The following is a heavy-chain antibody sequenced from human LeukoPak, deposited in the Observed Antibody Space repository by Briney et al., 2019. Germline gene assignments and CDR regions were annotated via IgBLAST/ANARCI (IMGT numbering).Heavy chain of an antibody. CDR2: INPNSGGT. CDR1: GYTFTGYY. D-gene: IGHD2-2*02. Sequence: EASVKVSCKASGYTFTGYYMHWVRQAPGQGLELMGWINPNSGGTNYAQKFQGRVTMTRDTSISTAYMELSRLRSDDTAVYYCARAKGRTVVVPAAISYWGQGTLVTVSS. CDR3: ARAKGRTVVVPAAISY. V-gene: IGHV1-2*02. J-gene: IGHJ4*02.